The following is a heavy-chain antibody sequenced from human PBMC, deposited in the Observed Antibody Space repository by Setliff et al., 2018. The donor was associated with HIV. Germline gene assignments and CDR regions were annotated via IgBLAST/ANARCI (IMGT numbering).Heavy chain of an antibody. Sequence: PGGSLRLSCAASGFTFDDCVMHWVRQVPGRGLEWVSLISENGGRTNYADSVRGRFTVSRDNTKRSLYLEMNHLTAEDTALYFCAKGRSLLWFGELLYDAFDIWGQGTMVTVSS. V-gene: IGHV3-43*02. CDR2: ISENGGRT. CDR1: GFTFDDCV. J-gene: IGHJ3*02. D-gene: IGHD3-10*01. CDR3: AKGRSLLWFGELLYDAFDI.